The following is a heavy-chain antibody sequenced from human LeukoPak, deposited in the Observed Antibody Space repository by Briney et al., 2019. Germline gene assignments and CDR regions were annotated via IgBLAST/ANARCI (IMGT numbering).Heavy chain of an antibody. Sequence: SETLSLTCTVSGGSISSYYWSWIRQPPGKGLEWIGYIYYSGSTNYNPSLKSRVTISVDTSKNQFSLKLSSVTAADTAVYYCARLEVANAAWFDPWGQGTLVTVSS. CDR2: IYYSGST. J-gene: IGHJ5*02. D-gene: IGHD6-19*01. CDR1: GGSISSYY. CDR3: ARLEVANAAWFDP. V-gene: IGHV4-59*01.